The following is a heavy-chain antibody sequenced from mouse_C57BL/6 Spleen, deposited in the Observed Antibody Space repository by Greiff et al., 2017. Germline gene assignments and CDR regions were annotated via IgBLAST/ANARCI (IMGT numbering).Heavy chain of an antibody. CDR1: GYTFPSYW. D-gene: IGHD1-1*01. Sequence: QIALEQPGAELVRPGCSVEMPCKACGYTFPSYWMDWVNERPGQRLERIGYLYPSDIETHYNQKFNDKATCTVDKSSCTAYMQLGSPTSEDSAVYYCARTPHKYHGRSPYYFHYGSQGMTLT. CDR2: LYPSDIET. V-gene: IGHV1-61*01. J-gene: IGHJ2*01. CDR3: ARTPHKYHGRSPYYFHY.